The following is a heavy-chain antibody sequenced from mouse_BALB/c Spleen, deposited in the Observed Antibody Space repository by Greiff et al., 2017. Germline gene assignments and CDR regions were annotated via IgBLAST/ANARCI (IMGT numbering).Heavy chain of an antibody. V-gene: IGHV1-7*01. CDR1: GYTFTSYW. Sequence: QVHVKQSGAELAKPGASVKMSCKASGYTFTSYWMHWVKQRPGQGLEWIGYINPSTGYTEYNQKFKDKATLTADKSSSTAYMQLSSLTSEDSAVYYCATPSTVVEAMDYWGQGTSVTVSS. D-gene: IGHD1-1*01. J-gene: IGHJ4*01. CDR3: ATPSTVVEAMDY. CDR2: INPSTGYT.